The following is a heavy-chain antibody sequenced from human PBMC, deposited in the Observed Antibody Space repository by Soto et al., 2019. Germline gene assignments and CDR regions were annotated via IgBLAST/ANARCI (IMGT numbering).Heavy chain of an antibody. CDR2: ISSSSSYI. Sequence: PGGSLRLSCAASGFTFSSYSMNWVRQAPGKGLEWVSSISSSSSYIYYADSVKGRFTISRDNSKNTLYLQMNSLRAEDTAVYYCAKDSSGITMIVVDYWGQGTLVTVSS. J-gene: IGHJ4*02. CDR3: AKDSSGITMIVVDY. V-gene: IGHV3-21*01. D-gene: IGHD3-22*01. CDR1: GFTFSSYS.